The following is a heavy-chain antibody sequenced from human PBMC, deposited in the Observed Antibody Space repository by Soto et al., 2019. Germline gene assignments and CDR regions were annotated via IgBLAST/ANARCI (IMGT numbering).Heavy chain of an antibody. CDR2: ISAYNGNT. Sequence: ASVKVSCKASGYTFTSYGISWVRQAPGQGLEWMGWISAYNGNTNYAQKLQGRVTMTTDTSTSTAYMELRSLRSDDAAVYYCARDYPPDGSHSTRFDPWGQGTLVTVSS. CDR3: ARDYPPDGSHSTRFDP. CDR1: GYTFTSYG. V-gene: IGHV1-18*01. J-gene: IGHJ5*02.